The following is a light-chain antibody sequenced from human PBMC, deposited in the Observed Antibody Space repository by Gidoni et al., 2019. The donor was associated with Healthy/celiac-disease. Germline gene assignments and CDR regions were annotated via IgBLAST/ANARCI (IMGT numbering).Light chain of an antibody. CDR3: QQYYTTPRT. V-gene: IGKV4-1*01. CDR2: WAS. J-gene: IGKJ1*01. Sequence: DIVMTQSPDSLAVSLGERATINCKSSQSVLYSSNKKNYLAWYQQKAGQPPKLLIYWASTRESGVPDRFSGSGSESDFTLTISSLQAEDVAVYYCQQYYTTPRTFXQXTKVXIK. CDR1: QSVLYSSNKKNY.